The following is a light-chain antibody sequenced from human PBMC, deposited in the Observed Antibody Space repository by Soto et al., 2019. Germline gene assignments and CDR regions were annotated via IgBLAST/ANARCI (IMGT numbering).Light chain of an antibody. CDR2: DTT. CDR1: TGAVTSGHY. V-gene: IGLV7-46*01. CDR3: LLSYSGTNWV. Sequence: QAVVTREPSLTXXPGGTVTLTCGSSTGAVTSGHYPYWFQQKPGQAPRTLIDDTTHKHSWTPARFSGSLLGGKAALTLAGAQTDDEADYYCLLSYSGTNWVFGGGTKLTVL. J-gene: IGLJ3*02.